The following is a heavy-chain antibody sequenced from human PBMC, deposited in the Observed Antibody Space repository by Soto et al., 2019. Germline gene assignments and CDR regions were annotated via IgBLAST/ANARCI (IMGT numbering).Heavy chain of an antibody. Sequence: GVPVKPSSKASGDTYTSKYMQWAQQSTGQGLEWMGIINPSGGSTSYAQKFQGRVTMTRDTSTSTVYMELSSLRSEDTAVYYCARDQKERYFDWYYYYYGMDVWGQGTTVTVS. CDR1: GDTYTSKY. J-gene: IGHJ6*02. D-gene: IGHD3-9*01. CDR2: INPSGGST. CDR3: ARDQKERYFDWYYYYYGMDV. V-gene: IGHV1-46*01.